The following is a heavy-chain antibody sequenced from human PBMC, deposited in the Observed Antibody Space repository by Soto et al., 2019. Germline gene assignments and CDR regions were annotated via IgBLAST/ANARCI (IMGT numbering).Heavy chain of an antibody. V-gene: IGHV3-23*01. CDR3: ASWVSAHFDY. Sequence: GGSLRLSCAASDFTFDGHGMSWVRQAPGKGPEWVSTISPEGFNTHYADSVRGRFIISRDNSRNTVDLHMSSLRVEDTAIYYCASWVSAHFDYWGQGTPVTVS. D-gene: IGHD2-8*01. J-gene: IGHJ4*02. CDR1: DFTFDGHG. CDR2: ISPEGFNT.